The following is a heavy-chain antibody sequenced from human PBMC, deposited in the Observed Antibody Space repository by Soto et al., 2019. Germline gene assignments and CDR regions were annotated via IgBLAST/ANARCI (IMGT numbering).Heavy chain of an antibody. V-gene: IGHV1-69*12. D-gene: IGHD5-18*01. Sequence: QVQLVQSGAEVKKPESSVKVSCKAPGGTFSTYAISWVRQARGQGLEWMGGIIPMFGTANYAQRFQDRVTITADESTNSAYMALSSLRSEDTAVYFCASGIQLWLRRINNGYSGWGQGTLVTVSS. J-gene: IGHJ1*01. CDR2: IIPMFGTA. CDR1: GGTFSTYA. CDR3: ASGIQLWLRRINNGYSG.